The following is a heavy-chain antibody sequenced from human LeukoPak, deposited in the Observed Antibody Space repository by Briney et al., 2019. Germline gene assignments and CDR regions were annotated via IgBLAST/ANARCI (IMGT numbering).Heavy chain of an antibody. CDR2: ISWNSGSI. CDR1: GFTFSDSW. D-gene: IGHD2-2*01. V-gene: IGHV3-9*01. J-gene: IGHJ4*02. CDR3: AKGGCSSTSCPIGY. Sequence: GGSLRLSCAASGFTFSDSWMTWVCQTPGKGLEWVSGISWNSGSIGYADSVKGRFTISRDNAKNSLYLQMNSLRAEDTALYYCAKGGCSSTSCPIGYWGQGTLVTVSS.